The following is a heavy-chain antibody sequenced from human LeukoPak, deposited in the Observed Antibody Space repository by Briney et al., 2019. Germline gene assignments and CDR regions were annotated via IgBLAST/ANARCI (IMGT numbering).Heavy chain of an antibody. CDR1: GGSISYCY. V-gene: IGHV4-59*01. CDR2: IYYSGST. J-gene: IGHJ6*02. CDR3: AREDPQTTVPEGMDV. Sequence: PSETLSLTCTVSGGSISYCYWSWIRQSPGKGLEWIGYIYYSGSTNYNPSLKSRVTISVDTSKNQFSLQLRSVTAADTAVYYCAREDPQTTVPEGMDVWGQGTTVTVSS. D-gene: IGHD4-17*01.